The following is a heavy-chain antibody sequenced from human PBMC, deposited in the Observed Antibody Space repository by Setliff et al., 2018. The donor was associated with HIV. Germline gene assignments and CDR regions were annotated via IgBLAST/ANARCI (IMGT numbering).Heavy chain of an antibody. J-gene: IGHJ4*02. V-gene: IGHV3-15*01. D-gene: IGHD6-6*01. CDR1: GFTFSHAW. Sequence: PGGSLRLSCAASGFTFSHAWMRGVRQAPGKGLEWGGRIKSRTEDRTIDYAAPVKGRFIISRDDSRNTLYLQMNSLKTEDTAVYYCSTEPDISIADLIPDYWGQGTLVTVSS. CDR3: STEPDISIADLIPDY. CDR2: IKSRTEDRTI.